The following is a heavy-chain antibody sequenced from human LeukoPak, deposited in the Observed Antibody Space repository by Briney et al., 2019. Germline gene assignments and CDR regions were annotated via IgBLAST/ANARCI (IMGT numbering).Heavy chain of an antibody. D-gene: IGHD5-12*01. CDR1: GFTFSNAW. CDR3: TTDRWLAPWNYYYYYYMDV. V-gene: IGHV3-15*01. Sequence: KPGGSLRLSCAASGFTFSNAWMSWVRQAPGKGLEWVGRIKSKTDGGTTDYAAPVKGRFTISRDDSKNTLYLQMNSLKTEDTAVYYCTTDRWLAPWNYYYYYYMDVWGKGTTVTVSS. J-gene: IGHJ6*03. CDR2: IKSKTDGGTT.